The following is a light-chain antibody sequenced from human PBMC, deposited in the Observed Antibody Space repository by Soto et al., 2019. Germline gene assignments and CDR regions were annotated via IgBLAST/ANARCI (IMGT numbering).Light chain of an antibody. J-gene: IGKJ1*01. CDR1: QSISTA. V-gene: IGKV1-39*01. Sequence: DIQMTQSPSTLSGSVGDRVTITCRASQSISTALNGYQQKPGKAPNLLIFTSSNLESGVPSRFSGSGSGTDFTLTISSLQPEDFATYFCQQGYSRPRTFGQGTMVDI. CDR2: TSS. CDR3: QQGYSRPRT.